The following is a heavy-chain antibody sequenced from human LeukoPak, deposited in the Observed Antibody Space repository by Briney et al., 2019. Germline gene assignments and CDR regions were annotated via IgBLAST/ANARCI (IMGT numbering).Heavy chain of an antibody. D-gene: IGHD6-13*01. V-gene: IGHV4-39*07. CDR3: ARDSVPGAAAGTGDY. CDR1: GGSISSSSYY. Sequence: SETLSLTCTVSGGSISSSSYYWGWIRQPPGKGLEWIGSIYYSGSTYYNPSLKSRVTMSVDTSKNQFSLKLSSVTAADTAVYYCARDSVPGAAAGTGDYWGQGALVTVSS. J-gene: IGHJ4*02. CDR2: IYYSGST.